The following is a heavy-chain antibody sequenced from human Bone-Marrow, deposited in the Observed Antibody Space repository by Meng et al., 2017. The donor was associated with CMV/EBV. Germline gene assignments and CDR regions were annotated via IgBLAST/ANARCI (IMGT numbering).Heavy chain of an antibody. Sequence: GESLKISCAASGFTFSSYSMNWVRQAPGKGLEWVSSISSSSSYIYYADSVKGRFTISRDNAKNSLYLQMNSLRAEDTAVYYCARDINRYSSSYYWGQGTLVTVSS. V-gene: IGHV3-21*01. CDR1: GFTFSSYS. CDR2: ISSSSSYI. J-gene: IGHJ4*02. D-gene: IGHD6-19*01. CDR3: ARDINRYSSSYY.